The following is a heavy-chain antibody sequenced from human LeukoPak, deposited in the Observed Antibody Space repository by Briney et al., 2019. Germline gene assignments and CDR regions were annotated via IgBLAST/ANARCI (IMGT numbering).Heavy chain of an antibody. Sequence: GSLRLSCAASGFTFSSYAMSWIRQPAGKGLEWIGRIYTSGSTNYNPSLKSRVTMSVDTSKNQFSLKLSSVTAADTAVYYCARARGYYYGMDVWGQGTTVTVSS. J-gene: IGHJ6*02. CDR3: ARARGYYYGMDV. CDR1: GFTFSSYA. V-gene: IGHV4-4*07. CDR2: IYTSGST.